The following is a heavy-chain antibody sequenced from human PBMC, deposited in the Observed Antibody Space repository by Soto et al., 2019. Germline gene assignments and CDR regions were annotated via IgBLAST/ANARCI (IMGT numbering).Heavy chain of an antibody. CDR3: ARDLGAQIGVY. J-gene: IGHJ4*02. CDR2: IRGYNGNT. Sequence: QVQLVQSGAAVKKPGASVKVSCKASGYTFTSYGISLVRQAPGQGLEWMGWIRGYNGNTNYAQKLQGRVTMTTNTSTSTAYMDLRNLRSDDTAVYYCARDLGAQIGVYWGQGTLGTVSS. CDR1: GYTFTSYG. D-gene: IGHD1-26*01. V-gene: IGHV1-18*01.